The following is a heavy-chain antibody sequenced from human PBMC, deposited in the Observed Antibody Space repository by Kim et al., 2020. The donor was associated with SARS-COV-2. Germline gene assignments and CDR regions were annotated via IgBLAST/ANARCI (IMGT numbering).Heavy chain of an antibody. J-gene: IGHJ6*02. Sequence: GGSLRLSCAASGFSFSSYWMTWVRQAPGKGLEWVANIKEDGSEKYYADSVRGRFTISRDNGKNSLYLQMNSLRAEDTAVFYCARSPSYVVGDVWGQGTTVAVS. CDR1: GFSFSSYW. V-gene: IGHV3-7*03. CDR2: IKEDGSEK. CDR3: ARSPSYVVGDV. D-gene: IGHD2-2*01.